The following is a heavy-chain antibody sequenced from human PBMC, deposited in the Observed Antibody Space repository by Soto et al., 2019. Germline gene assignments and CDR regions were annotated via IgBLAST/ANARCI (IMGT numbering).Heavy chain of an antibody. CDR3: TRGPSGDKVDY. Sequence: QVQLQESGPGLVKPSETLSLTCTVSGDSISTVYYCWSWIRQSPDKGLEWIAHIYDRGSTYSNPSLKSRVAISLDTSKNQFSLKLNSVIAADTAVYYCTRGPSGDKVDYWGQGTLVTVSS. J-gene: IGHJ4*02. D-gene: IGHD7-27*01. CDR2: IYDRGST. CDR1: GDSISTVYYC. V-gene: IGHV4-30-4*01.